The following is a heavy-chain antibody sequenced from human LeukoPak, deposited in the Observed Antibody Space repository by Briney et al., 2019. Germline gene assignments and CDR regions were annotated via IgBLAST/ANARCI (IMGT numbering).Heavy chain of an antibody. V-gene: IGHV4-38-2*02. Sequence: SETLSLTCSVSGYSISSGFYWGWIRQPPGKGLEWIGSIFHSGSTYYNPSLKSRVTISVDTSKKQFSLKLSSVTAADTAVYYCARVPGYSYGEIIFDYWGQGTLVTVSS. CDR3: ARVPGYSYGEIIFDY. J-gene: IGHJ4*02. CDR2: IFHSGST. CDR1: GYSISSGFY. D-gene: IGHD5-18*01.